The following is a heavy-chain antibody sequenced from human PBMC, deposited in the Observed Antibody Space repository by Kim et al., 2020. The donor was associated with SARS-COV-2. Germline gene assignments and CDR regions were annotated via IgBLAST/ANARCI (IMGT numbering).Heavy chain of an antibody. V-gene: IGHV1-3*01. D-gene: IGHD6-13*01. Sequence: SQKFQGRVTITRDTSASTAYMELSSLRAEDTAVYYCARAIKGIAAAGLNYWGQGTLVTVSS. J-gene: IGHJ4*02. CDR3: ARAIKGIAAAGLNY.